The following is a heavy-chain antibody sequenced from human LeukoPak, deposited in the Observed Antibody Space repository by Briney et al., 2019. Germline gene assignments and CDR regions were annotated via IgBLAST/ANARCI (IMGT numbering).Heavy chain of an antibody. CDR1: GFGFDSFE. CDR2: TSSSGSII. CDR3: ARGYTYAHDY. D-gene: IGHD5-18*01. Sequence: GGSLRLSCAASGFGFDSFEMRWVRQAPGKGLEWISFTSSSGSIIYYADSVKGRVTISRDNAKNSLFLQMHSLRAEDTAVYYCARGYTYAHDYWGQGTLVTVSS. V-gene: IGHV3-48*03. J-gene: IGHJ4*02.